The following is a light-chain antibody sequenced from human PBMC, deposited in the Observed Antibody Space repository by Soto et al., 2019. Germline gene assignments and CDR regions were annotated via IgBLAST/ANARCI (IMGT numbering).Light chain of an antibody. Sequence: DIQMTQSPSTLSASVGDRVTITCRASQNINKRLAWYQQKPGKAPNLLIYDASTLESGVPARFSGGYSGTEFTLTISSLQPEDFASFYCQQYNSYPWTFGQGTKVDIK. J-gene: IGKJ1*01. CDR3: QQYNSYPWT. CDR1: QNINKR. CDR2: DAS. V-gene: IGKV1-5*01.